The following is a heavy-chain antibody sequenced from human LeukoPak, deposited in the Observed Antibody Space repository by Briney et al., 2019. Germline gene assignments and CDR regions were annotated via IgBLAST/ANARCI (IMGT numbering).Heavy chain of an antibody. J-gene: IGHJ5*02. V-gene: IGHV4-4*07. CDR1: GDSLRSKS. D-gene: IGHD3-10*01. CDR2: IYTSGNT. CDR3: ARDFAYYYGSGTFYPMNS. Sequence: SETLSLTCAVSGDSLRSKSWSWIRQPAGMGLQWIGRIYTSGNTDYNPSLKSRVTMSVDTSKRRFSLRLSSVTAADTAVYYCARDFAYYYGSGTFYPMNSWAQGTLVIVSS.